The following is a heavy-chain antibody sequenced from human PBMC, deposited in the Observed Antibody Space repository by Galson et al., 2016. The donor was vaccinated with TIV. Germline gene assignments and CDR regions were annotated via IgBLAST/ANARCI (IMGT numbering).Heavy chain of an antibody. CDR3: ARPHYGDGDY. Sequence: QSGAEVKKPGESLRISCKGSGYRFTSYWINWVRQMPGKGLEWMGRIDPTDSYTNYSPSFQGHVTISADKSSTTAYLQWSSLKASDTAIYYCARPHYGDGDYWGLGTLVTVSS. D-gene: IGHD4-17*01. CDR1: GYRFTSYW. CDR2: IDPTDSYT. V-gene: IGHV5-10-1*01. J-gene: IGHJ4*02.